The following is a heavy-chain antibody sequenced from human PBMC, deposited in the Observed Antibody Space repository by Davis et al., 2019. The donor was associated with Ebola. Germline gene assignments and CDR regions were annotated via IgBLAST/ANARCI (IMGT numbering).Heavy chain of an antibody. Sequence: ASVKVSCKASGYTFTSYAIHWVRQAPGQRLEWMGWISAYNGNTNYAQKLQGRVTMTTDTSTSTAYMELRSLRSDDTAVYYCARYYDFWSGYYSRPNGMDVWGKGTTVTVSS. D-gene: IGHD3-3*01. J-gene: IGHJ6*04. CDR2: ISAYNGNT. CDR1: GYTFTSYA. V-gene: IGHV1-18*01. CDR3: ARYYDFWSGYYSRPNGMDV.